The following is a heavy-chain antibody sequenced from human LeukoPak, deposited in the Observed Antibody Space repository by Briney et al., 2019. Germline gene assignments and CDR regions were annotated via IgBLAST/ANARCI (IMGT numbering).Heavy chain of an antibody. CDR3: AREGSPNWFDP. J-gene: IGHJ5*02. CDR2: TYYRSKWYN. CDR1: GDSVSRNSAA. Sequence: SQTLSLTCAISGDSVSRNSAAWNGIRQSPSRGLEWLGRTYYRSKWYNGYAVSVKSRITLNPDTSKNQFSLQLNSVTPEDTAVYYCAREGSPNWFDPWGQGTLVTVSS. D-gene: IGHD3-10*01. V-gene: IGHV6-1*01.